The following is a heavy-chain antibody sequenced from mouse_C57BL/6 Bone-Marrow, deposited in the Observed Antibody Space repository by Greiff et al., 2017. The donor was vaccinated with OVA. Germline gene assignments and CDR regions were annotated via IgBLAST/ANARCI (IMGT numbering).Heavy chain of an antibody. D-gene: IGHD2-5*01. Sequence: QVQLQQSGAELVRPGASVTLSCKASGYTFTDYEMHWVKQTPVHGLAWIGSIDPEPGGTAYNQKFNGKAILTADKSSSTAYMELRSLTSEDSADYYCTRVYSNYYAMDYWGQGTSVTVSS. CDR2: IDPEPGGT. CDR3: TRVYSNYYAMDY. CDR1: GYTFTDYE. J-gene: IGHJ4*01. V-gene: IGHV1-15*01.